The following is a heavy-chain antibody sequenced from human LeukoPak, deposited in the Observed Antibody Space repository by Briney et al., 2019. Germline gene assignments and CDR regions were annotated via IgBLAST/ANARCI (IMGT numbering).Heavy chain of an antibody. D-gene: IGHD3-3*01. V-gene: IGHV4-59*01. J-gene: IGHJ4*02. Sequence: SETLSLTCTVSGGSISSYYWSWIRQPPGKGLEWIGYIHSSGSTNYNPSLKSRVTISVDTSKNQSSLKLSSVTAADTAVYYCARGPYYDFWSGYTGVAGMGHWGQGTLVTVSS. CDR2: IHSSGST. CDR3: ARGPYYDFWSGYTGVAGMGH. CDR1: GGSISSYY.